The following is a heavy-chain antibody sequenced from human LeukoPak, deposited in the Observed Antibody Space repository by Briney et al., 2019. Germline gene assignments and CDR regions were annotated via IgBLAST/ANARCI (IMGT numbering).Heavy chain of an antibody. V-gene: IGHV3-53*01. J-gene: IGHJ4*02. CDR1: GFNVSGNY. CDR3: AREGMKDANFDC. CDR2: IYLDGTT. Sequence: GGSLRLSCAASGFNVSGNYMSWVLQAPGKGLEWVSVIYLDGTTYYADSVKGRFTISRDNSKNTLYLQMNSLRAEDTAVFYCAREGMKDANFDCWGQGTLVTVSS.